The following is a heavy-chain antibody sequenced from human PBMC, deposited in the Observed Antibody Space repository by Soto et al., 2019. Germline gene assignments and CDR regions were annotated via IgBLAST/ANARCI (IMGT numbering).Heavy chain of an antibody. V-gene: IGHV3-23*01. J-gene: IGHJ4*02. D-gene: IGHD6-13*01. Sequence: GGSLRLSCAASGFTFSSYAMSWVRQAPGKGLEWVSAISGSGGSTYYADSVKGRFTISRDNSKNTLYLQMNSLRAEDTAVYYCAKVKSGSSSWSPYYFDYWGQGTLVTVSS. CDR3: AKVKSGSSSWSPYYFDY. CDR2: ISGSGGST. CDR1: GFTFSSYA.